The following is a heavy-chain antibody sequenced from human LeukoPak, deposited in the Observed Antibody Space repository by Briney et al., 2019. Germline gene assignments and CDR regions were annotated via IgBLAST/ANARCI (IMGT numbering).Heavy chain of an antibody. CDR2: INHSGST. J-gene: IGHJ4*02. CDR3: ARNPVEMTTVTPFDY. D-gene: IGHD4-17*01. Sequence: PSETLSLTCAVYGGSFSGYDWTWIRQPPGRGLEWIGEINHSGSTNYNPSLKSRVTISVDTSKNQFSLKLSSVTAADTAVYYCARNPVEMTTVTPFDYWGQGTLVTVSS. CDR1: GGSFSGYD. V-gene: IGHV4-34*01.